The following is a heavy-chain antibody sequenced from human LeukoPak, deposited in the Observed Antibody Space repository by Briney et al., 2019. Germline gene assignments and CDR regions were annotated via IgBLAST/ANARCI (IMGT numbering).Heavy chain of an antibody. D-gene: IGHD6-13*01. V-gene: IGHV4-39*01. J-gene: IGHJ4*02. CDR3: ARLAVAAAGTFDY. Sequence: SETLSLTCTVSGGSISSSSYYWGWIRQPPGKGLEWIGSIYYSGSTYYNPSLKSRVTISVDTSKNQFSLKLSSVTAADTAVYYCARLAVAAAGTFDYWGQGTLVTVSP. CDR1: GGSISSSSYY. CDR2: IYYSGST.